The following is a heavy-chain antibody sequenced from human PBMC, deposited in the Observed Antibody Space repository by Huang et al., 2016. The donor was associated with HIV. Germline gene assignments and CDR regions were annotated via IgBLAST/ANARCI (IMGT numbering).Heavy chain of an antibody. J-gene: IGHJ4*02. D-gene: IGHD3-22*01. CDR3: ARTEMEYYYGSSGYYPDY. V-gene: IGHV3-48*01. Sequence: EVQLVESGGALVQPGGSLKLSCVVSGFDFSKYSRNGVCQAPGKGVVWVSDISGTSSNIYYADSVKGRFTISRDNAKNSVFLQMRRLRAEDTALYYCARTEMEYYYGSSGYYPDYWGQGTQVTVSS. CDR2: ISGTSSNI. CDR1: GFDFSKYS.